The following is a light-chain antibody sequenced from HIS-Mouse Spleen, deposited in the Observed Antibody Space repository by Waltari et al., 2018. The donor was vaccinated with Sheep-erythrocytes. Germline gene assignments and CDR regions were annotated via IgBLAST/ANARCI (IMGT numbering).Light chain of an antibody. CDR3: AAWDDSLNGWV. CDR2: SNN. Sequence: QSVLPQPPSASGTPGPRVTIPCSGSRSNIGSNPVNWYQQPPGTAPKLPIYSNNQRPSGVPDRFSGSKSGTSASLAISGLQSEDEADYYCAAWDDSLNGWVFGGGTKLTVL. J-gene: IGLJ3*02. V-gene: IGLV1-44*01. CDR1: RSNIGSNP.